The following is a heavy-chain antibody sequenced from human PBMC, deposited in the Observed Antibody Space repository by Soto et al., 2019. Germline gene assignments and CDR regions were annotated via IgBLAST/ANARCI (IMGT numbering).Heavy chain of an antibody. V-gene: IGHV3-21*04. Sequence: GSLLLSCLVSGFTCNNYGINWLRQAPGKGLEWVSTVSKSDYTYYSDSVKGRFTISRDNAKNTVSLQMNTLRAEDTDVYYCAREDSIIIPAVSDFWGQGTLVTVYS. J-gene: IGHJ4*02. D-gene: IGHD2-2*01. CDR1: GFTCNNYG. CDR3: AREDSIIIPAVSDF. CDR2: VSKSDYT.